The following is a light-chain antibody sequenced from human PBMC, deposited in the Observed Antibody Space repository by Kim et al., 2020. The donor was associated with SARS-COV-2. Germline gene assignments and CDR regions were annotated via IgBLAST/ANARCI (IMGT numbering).Light chain of an antibody. CDR1: SLRSSY. CDR3: NSRDSSGNPLYV. V-gene: IGLV3-19*01. CDR2: GKN. J-gene: IGLJ1*01. Sequence: SSELTQDPAVSVALGQTVRITCQGDSLRSSYASWYQQKPGQAPVLVIYGKNNRPSGIPDRFSGSSSGNTASLTITGAQAEDEADYYCNSRDSSGNPLYVFGTGTKVTVL.